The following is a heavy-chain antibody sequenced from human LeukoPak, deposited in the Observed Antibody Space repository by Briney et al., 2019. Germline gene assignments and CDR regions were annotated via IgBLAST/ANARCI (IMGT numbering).Heavy chain of an antibody. Sequence: GGSLRLSCAASRFTFTRYWMSWVRQAPGKGLERVANIKQDGSEKYYVDSVKGRFTISRDNAKNSLYLQMNSLRAEDTAVYYCATSIEAAGTDWGRGTLVIVSS. V-gene: IGHV3-7*03. D-gene: IGHD6-13*01. CDR3: ATSIEAAGTD. J-gene: IGHJ4*02. CDR1: RFTFTRYW. CDR2: IKQDGSEK.